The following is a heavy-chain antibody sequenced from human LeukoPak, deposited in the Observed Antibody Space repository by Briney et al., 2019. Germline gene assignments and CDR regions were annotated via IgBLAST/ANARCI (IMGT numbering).Heavy chain of an antibody. CDR3: ARDNVYSSSWYFDC. CDR1: GGSISSGSYY. J-gene: IGHJ4*02. CDR2: IYTSGNT. Sequence: PSETLSLTCTVSGGSISSGSYYWSWIRQPAGKGLEWIGHIYTSGNTNYSPSLKSRVTISVATSKNQFSLKLSSVTAADTAVYYCARDNVYSSSWYFDCWGQGTLVTVSS. V-gene: IGHV4-61*09. D-gene: IGHD6-13*01.